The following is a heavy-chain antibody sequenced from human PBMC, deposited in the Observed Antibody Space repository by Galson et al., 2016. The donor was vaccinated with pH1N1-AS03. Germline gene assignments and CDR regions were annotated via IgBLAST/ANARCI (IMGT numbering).Heavy chain of an antibody. CDR3: TRSAPRGGHEPFDF. D-gene: IGHD6-25*01. V-gene: IGHV3-21*01. J-gene: IGHJ4*02. Sequence: SLRLSCAASGFALIDYSMHWVRQAPGKGLEWVSSIGPTSTYIYYADSPTGRFTISRDNAFNSLYLQMNSLRVDDTAVYFCTRSAPRGGHEPFDFWGQGTLVTVS. CDR2: IGPTSTYI. CDR1: GFALIDYS.